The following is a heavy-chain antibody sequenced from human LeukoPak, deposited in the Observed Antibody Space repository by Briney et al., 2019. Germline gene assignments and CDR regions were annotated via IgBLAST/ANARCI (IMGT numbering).Heavy chain of an antibody. V-gene: IGHV3-23*01. Sequence: PGGSLRLSCAASGFTFSSYAMSWVRQAPGKGLEWVSSISGSGGDTYDADSVRGRFTISRDNSRNTLYLQMSSLRAEDTAIYYCAKAGGLAIEYFQHWGQGTLVTVSS. J-gene: IGHJ1*01. CDR3: AKAGGLAIEYFQH. D-gene: IGHD3-10*01. CDR2: ISGSGGDT. CDR1: GFTFSSYA.